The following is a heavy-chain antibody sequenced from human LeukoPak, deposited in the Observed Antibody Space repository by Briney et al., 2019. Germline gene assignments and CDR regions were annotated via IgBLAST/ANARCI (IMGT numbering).Heavy chain of an antibody. J-gene: IGHJ4*02. CDR2: ISGSGAGT. CDR1: GFTFSSYA. Sequence: AGGSLRLSCAASGFTFSSYAMSWVRQAPGKGLEWVSTISGSGAGTYYADSVKGRFTISRDNPKNTLYLQMNSLRAEDTAIYYCAKGTRGSGTSYNDDYWGQGTLVTVSS. V-gene: IGHV3-23*01. CDR3: AKGTRGSGTSYNDDY. D-gene: IGHD3-10*01.